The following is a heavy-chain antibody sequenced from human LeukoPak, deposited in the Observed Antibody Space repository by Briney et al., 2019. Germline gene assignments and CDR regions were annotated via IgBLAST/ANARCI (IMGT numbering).Heavy chain of an antibody. CDR1: GFTFSSYS. CDR2: ISSSSSTI. CDR3: ARGRVEWELTPCCAFDI. V-gene: IGHV3-48*01. D-gene: IGHD1-26*01. J-gene: IGHJ3*02. Sequence: GGSLRLSCGASGFTFSSYSMNWVRQAPGKGLEWVSYISSSSSTIYYADSVKGRFTISRDNSKNTLYLQMNSLRAEDTAVYYCARGRVEWELTPCCAFDIWGQGTMVTVSS.